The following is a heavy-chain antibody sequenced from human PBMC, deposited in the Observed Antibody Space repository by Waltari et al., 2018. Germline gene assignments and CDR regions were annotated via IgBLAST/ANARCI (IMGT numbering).Heavy chain of an antibody. Sequence: EVQLLESGGGLVQPGGSLRLSCAASGFTFSNYAMSWVRQAPGKWLEWVSGNSGSGASTYDSDAMKGRCTISRDNSKNTPYLQMNSRRAEDTAVYYCANPRTQLVSDYYGMDVWGQGTTVTVSS. V-gene: IGHV3-23*01. D-gene: IGHD6-6*01. CDR2: NSGSGAST. CDR1: GFTFSNYA. J-gene: IGHJ6*02. CDR3: ANPRTQLVSDYYGMDV.